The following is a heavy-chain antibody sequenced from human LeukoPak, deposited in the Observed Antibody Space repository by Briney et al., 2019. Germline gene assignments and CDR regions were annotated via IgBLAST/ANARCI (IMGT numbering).Heavy chain of an antibody. J-gene: IGHJ5*02. CDR1: GGSIRSYF. D-gene: IGHD1-1*01. Sequence: PSETLSLTCSVSGGSIRSYFWSWIRQSPGKGLEWIGNFYTSASTNYNPSLKSRVTISVDTSKNQFSLRLTSVTAADTAVYFCARRRTGTTHNWFDPWGQGILVTVSS. V-gene: IGHV4-4*09. CDR3: ARRRTGTTHNWFDP. CDR2: FYTSAST.